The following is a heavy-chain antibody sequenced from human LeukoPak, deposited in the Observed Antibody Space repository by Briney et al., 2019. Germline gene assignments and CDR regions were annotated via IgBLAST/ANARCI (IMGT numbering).Heavy chain of an antibody. CDR3: ARRLVTAGITDFFDS. J-gene: IGHJ4*02. CDR2: ISPAGDST. D-gene: IGHD2-2*01. Sequence: GGPLRLSCTASGFTFSDYSMSWVRQAPGAGLEWVSAISPAGDSTTDADSVKGRFTISRDNSKSTLYLQMNGLTAEDTALYYCARRLVTAGITDFFDSWGQGTLVSVSS. CDR1: GFTFSDYS. V-gene: IGHV3-23*01.